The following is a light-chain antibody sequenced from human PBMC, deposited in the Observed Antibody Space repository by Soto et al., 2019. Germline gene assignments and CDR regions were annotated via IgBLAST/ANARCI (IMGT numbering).Light chain of an antibody. Sequence: EIVLTQSPGTLSLSPGERATLSCRASQSVSSSYLAWYQQQPGQAPRLRIYGASSRATGIPDRFSGSGSGTDFTLTISRLEPEDFAVYYCQQYGSSPITFGQGTRLGIK. V-gene: IGKV3-20*01. CDR1: QSVSSSY. CDR2: GAS. J-gene: IGKJ5*01. CDR3: QQYGSSPIT.